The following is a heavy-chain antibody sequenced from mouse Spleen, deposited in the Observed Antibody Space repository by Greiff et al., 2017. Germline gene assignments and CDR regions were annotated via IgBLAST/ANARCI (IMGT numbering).Heavy chain of an antibody. CDR1: GFTFSSYA. V-gene: IGHV5-9*04. CDR2: ISSGGGNT. CDR3: ARRGDYYGSSPFAY. D-gene: IGHD1-1*01. Sequence: EVKVEESGGGLVKLGGSLKLSCAASGFTFSSYAMSWVRQTPEKRLEWVATISSGGGNTYYPDSVKGRFTISRDNAKNTLYLQMSSLKSEDTAMYYCARRGDYYGSSPFAYWGQGTLVTVSA. J-gene: IGHJ3*01.